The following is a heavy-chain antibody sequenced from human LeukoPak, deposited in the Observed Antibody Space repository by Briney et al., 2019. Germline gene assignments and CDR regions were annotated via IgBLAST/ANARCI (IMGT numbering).Heavy chain of an antibody. CDR3: ARGIPPAPVKITMVRGVIRRSYNWFDP. CDR2: IYHSGST. J-gene: IGHJ5*02. CDR1: GYSISSGYY. V-gene: IGHV4-38-2*02. Sequence: PSETLSLTCTVSGYSISSGYYWGWIRQPPGKGLEWIGSIYHSGSTYYNPFLKSRVTISVDTSKNQFSLKLSSVTAADTAVYYCARGIPPAPVKITMVRGVIRRSYNWFDPWGQGTLVTVSS. D-gene: IGHD3-10*01.